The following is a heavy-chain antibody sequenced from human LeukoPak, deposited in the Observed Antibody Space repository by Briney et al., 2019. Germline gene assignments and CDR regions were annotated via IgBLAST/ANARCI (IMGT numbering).Heavy chain of an antibody. Sequence: GGSLRHSCAASGFTFSSSGMHWVRQAPGKGLEWVAFVSYDGGKKYYADSVKGRFTTSRDNSKNTLYLQMNSLRAEDTAVYYCAKPAYCGGDCYSSPLQHWGQGTLVTVSS. D-gene: IGHD2-21*02. J-gene: IGHJ1*01. CDR2: VSYDGGKK. CDR3: AKPAYCGGDCYSSPLQH. CDR1: GFTFSSSG. V-gene: IGHV3-30*18.